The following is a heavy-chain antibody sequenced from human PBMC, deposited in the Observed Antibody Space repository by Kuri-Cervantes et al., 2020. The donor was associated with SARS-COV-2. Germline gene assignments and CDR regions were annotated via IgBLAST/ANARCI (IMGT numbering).Heavy chain of an antibody. CDR1: GFAFSSYA. CDR2: ISGSGGST. CDR3: AKATVRFLEWLQYYYYYGMDV. Sequence: GGSLRLSCAASGFAFSSYAMSWVRQAPGKGLEWVSAISGSGGSTYYADSVKGRFTISRDNSKNTLYLQTNSLRAEDTAVYYCAKATVRFLEWLQYYYYYGMDVWGQGTTVTVSS. D-gene: IGHD3-3*01. J-gene: IGHJ6*02. V-gene: IGHV3-23*01.